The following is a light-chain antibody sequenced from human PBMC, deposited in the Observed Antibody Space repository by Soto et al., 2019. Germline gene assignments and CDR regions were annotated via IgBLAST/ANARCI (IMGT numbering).Light chain of an antibody. V-gene: IGLV4-69*01. Sequence: QPVLTQSPSASAYLGASVKLTCTLSSGHNSYAIAWHQQQPEKGPRYFMKVNSDGSHSKGDGIPDRFSGSSSGAERYLTISRLQSDDEADYYCQTWSTEIRVCGGVTKLTVL. CDR1: SGHNSYA. J-gene: IGLJ3*02. CDR2: VNSDGSH. CDR3: QTWSTEIRV.